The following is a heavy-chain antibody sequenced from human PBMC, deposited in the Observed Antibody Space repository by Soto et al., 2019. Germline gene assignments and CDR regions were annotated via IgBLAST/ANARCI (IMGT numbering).Heavy chain of an antibody. CDR2: INPNSGTT. CDR3: AREAAVAGTAFDY. D-gene: IGHD6-19*01. V-gene: IGHV1-2*02. CDR1: GYTFTGYY. Sequence: ASVKVSCKASGYTFTGYYLHWVRQAPGHGLEWMGWINPNSGTTKHAQDFQDRVTLTRDTSTTTVYTELSPLRSDDTAVYYCAREAAVAGTAFDYWGQGTLVTVSS. J-gene: IGHJ4*02.